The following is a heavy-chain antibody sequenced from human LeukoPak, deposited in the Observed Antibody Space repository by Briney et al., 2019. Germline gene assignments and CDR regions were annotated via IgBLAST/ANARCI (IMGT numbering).Heavy chain of an antibody. V-gene: IGHV3-7*01. CDR2: IKQDGSEK. J-gene: IGHJ5*02. D-gene: IGHD3-3*01. CDR1: GFTFSSYW. CDR3: ARAPYDFWSGSSDWFDP. Sequence: GGSLRLSCAASGFTFSSYWMSWVRQAPGKGLEWVANIKQDGSEKYYVDSVKGRFTISRDNAKNSLYLQMNSLRAEDTAVYYCARAPYDFWSGSSDWFDPWGQGTLVTVSS.